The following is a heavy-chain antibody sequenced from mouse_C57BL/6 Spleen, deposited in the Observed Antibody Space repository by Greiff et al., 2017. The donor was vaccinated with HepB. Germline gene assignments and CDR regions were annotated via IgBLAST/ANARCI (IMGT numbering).Heavy chain of an antibody. CDR1: GFNIKDYY. J-gene: IGHJ3*01. V-gene: IGHV14-2*01. D-gene: IGHD1-1*01. Sequence: VTLKESGAELVKPGASVKLSCTASGFNIKDYYMHWVKQRTEQGLEWIGRIDPEDGETKYAPKFQGKATITADTSSNTAYLQLSSLTSEDTAVYYCARGYYGSSPWFAYWGQGTLVTVSA. CDR2: IDPEDGET. CDR3: ARGYYGSSPWFAY.